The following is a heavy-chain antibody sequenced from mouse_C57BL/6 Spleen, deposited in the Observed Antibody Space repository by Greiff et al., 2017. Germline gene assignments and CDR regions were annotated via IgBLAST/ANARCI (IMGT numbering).Heavy chain of an antibody. V-gene: IGHV1-55*01. Sequence: VQLQQPGAELVKPGASVKMSCKASGYTFTSYWITWVKQRPGQGLEWIGDIYPGSGSTNYNEKFKSKATLPVDTSSSTAYMQLSSLTSEDSAVYYCARSNPYDYDEGLAMDYWGQGTSVTVSS. CDR2: IYPGSGST. CDR3: ARSNPYDYDEGLAMDY. D-gene: IGHD2-4*01. J-gene: IGHJ4*01. CDR1: GYTFTSYW.